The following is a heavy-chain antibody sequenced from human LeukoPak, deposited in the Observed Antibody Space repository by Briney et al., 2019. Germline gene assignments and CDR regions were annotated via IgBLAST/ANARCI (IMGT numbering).Heavy chain of an antibody. Sequence: GGSLRLSCAASGFTFRSYAMSWVRQAPGKGLAWVSAISGSGGSTYYADTVKGRFTISRDNSKNTLYLQMNSLRAEDTAVYYCATHYYYDGSGYYYPYYYYYYYMDVWGKGTTVTVSS. D-gene: IGHD3-22*01. CDR2: ISGSGGST. CDR1: GFTFRSYA. J-gene: IGHJ6*03. V-gene: IGHV3-23*01. CDR3: ATHYYYDGSGYYYPYYYYYYYMDV.